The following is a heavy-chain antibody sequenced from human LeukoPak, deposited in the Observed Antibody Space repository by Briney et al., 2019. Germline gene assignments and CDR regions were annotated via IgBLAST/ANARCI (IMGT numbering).Heavy chain of an antibody. CDR3: ARDNGGPAYYYYGMDV. D-gene: IGHD4-23*01. J-gene: IGHJ6*02. Sequence: SQTLSLTCTVSGGSISSGDYYWSWVRQPPGKGLEWIGYIYYSGSTYYNPSLKSRVTISVGTSKSQFSLKLSSVTAADTAVYYCARDNGGPAYYYYGMDVWGQGTTVTVSS. CDR2: IYYSGST. CDR1: GGSISSGDYY. V-gene: IGHV4-30-4*01.